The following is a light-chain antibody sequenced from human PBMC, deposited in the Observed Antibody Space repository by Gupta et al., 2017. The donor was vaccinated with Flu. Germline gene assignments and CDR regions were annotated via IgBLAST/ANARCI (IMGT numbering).Light chain of an antibody. CDR3: QQLNDYPRT. Sequence: DIQLTQSPSFLSASVGDRVTITCRASQGIRNYLAWYQQKPGKAPKLLIYGASTLKSGVPSRFSGSGSGTEFTLTISSLQPEDCANYCCQQLNDYPRTFGQGTKVEIK. J-gene: IGKJ1*01. V-gene: IGKV1-9*01. CDR2: GAS. CDR1: QGIRNY.